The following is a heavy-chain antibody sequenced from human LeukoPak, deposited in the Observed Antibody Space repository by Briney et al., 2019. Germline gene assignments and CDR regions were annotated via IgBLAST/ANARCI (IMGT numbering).Heavy chain of an antibody. Sequence: ASVTVSCTVSGYTLTELSMHWVRQAPGKGLEWMGGFDPEDGETIYAQKFQGRVTMTEDTSTDTAYMELSSLRSEDTAVYYCATDHAYGGNSAAFDIWGQGTMVTVSS. J-gene: IGHJ3*02. CDR1: GYTLTELS. V-gene: IGHV1-24*01. CDR3: ATDHAYGGNSAAFDI. D-gene: IGHD4-23*01. CDR2: FDPEDGET.